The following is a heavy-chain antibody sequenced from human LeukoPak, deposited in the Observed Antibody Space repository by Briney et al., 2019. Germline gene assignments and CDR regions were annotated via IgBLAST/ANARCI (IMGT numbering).Heavy chain of an antibody. CDR3: ARRNDFDI. CDR2: ISLAGQT. J-gene: IGHJ3*02. V-gene: IGHV4-4*02. Sequence: PSETLSLTCGVSGGSISGTNWWSWVRQPPGQGLEWIGEISLAGQTNYNPSLKSRVTISVDTSKNQFSLKLSSVTAADTAVYYCARRNDFDIWGQGTMVTVSS. CDR1: GGSISGTNW.